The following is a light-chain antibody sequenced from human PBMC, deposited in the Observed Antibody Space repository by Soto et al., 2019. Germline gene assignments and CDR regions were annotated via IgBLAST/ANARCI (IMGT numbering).Light chain of an antibody. CDR2: YDS. CDR1: NIGSKS. J-gene: IGLJ2*01. Sequence: SSELTQPPSVSVAPGKRARITCGGNNIGSKSVHWYQQKPGQAPVLVIYYDSDRPSGIPERFSGSNSGNTATLTISRVEAGDEADYYCQVWDSSSVVFGGGTKLTVL. V-gene: IGLV3-21*04. CDR3: QVWDSSSVV.